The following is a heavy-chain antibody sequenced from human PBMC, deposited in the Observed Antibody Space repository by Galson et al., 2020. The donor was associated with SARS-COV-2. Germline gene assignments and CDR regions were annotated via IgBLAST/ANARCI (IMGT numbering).Heavy chain of an antibody. CDR2: VSYDGNNK. CDR3: ARDQGDRGLVKMVFPTYGMDV. D-gene: IGHD2-8*01. V-gene: IGHV3-30-3*01. Sequence: TGGSLRLSCAASGFTFSIYAMHWVRQTPGKGLEWVAVVSYDGNNKYYADSVKGRFTISRDNSKNTLRLQMDSLRAEDTAVYYCARDQGDRGLVKMVFPTYGMDVWGQGTTVAVSS. CDR1: GFTFSIYA. J-gene: IGHJ6*02.